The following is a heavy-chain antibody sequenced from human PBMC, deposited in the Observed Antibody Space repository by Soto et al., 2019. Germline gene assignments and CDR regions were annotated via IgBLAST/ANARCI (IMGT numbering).Heavy chain of an antibody. CDR1: GFTFSSYA. D-gene: IGHD6-13*01. J-gene: IGHJ6*02. CDR3: ARLDRSSSWYRIYYYYGMDV. V-gene: IGHV3-30-3*01. CDR2: ISYDGSNK. Sequence: PGGSLRLSCAASGFTFSSYAMHWVRQAPGKGLEWVAVISYDGSNKYYADSVKGRFTISRDNSKNTLYLQMNSLRAEDTAVYYCARLDRSSSWYRIYYYYGMDVWGQGATVTVS.